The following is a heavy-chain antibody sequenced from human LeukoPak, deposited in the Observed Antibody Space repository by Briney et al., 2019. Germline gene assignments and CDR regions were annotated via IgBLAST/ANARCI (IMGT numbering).Heavy chain of an antibody. CDR3: ARGLTIFGVVNDAFDI. D-gene: IGHD3-3*01. Sequence: GGSLRLSCAASGFTFSSYWMHWVRQAPGKGQVWVSLINSDGSSTIYADSVKGRFTISRDNVKNTLYLQMNSLRAEDTAVYYCARGLTIFGVVNDAFDIWGQGTMVTVSS. CDR1: GFTFSSYW. V-gene: IGHV3-74*01. J-gene: IGHJ3*02. CDR2: INSDGSST.